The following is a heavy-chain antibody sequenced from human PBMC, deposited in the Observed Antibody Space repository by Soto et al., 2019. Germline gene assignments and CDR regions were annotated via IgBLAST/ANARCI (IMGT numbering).Heavy chain of an antibody. J-gene: IGHJ6*02. V-gene: IGHV3-48*02. CDR3: ARAVTWGLDF. CDR2: ISRSSTGI. CDR1: GFTFSLYS. D-gene: IGHD3-10*01. Sequence: EVQLVESGGGLVQPGGSLRLSCAASGFTFSLYSMSWVRQAPGKGLEWVSYISRSSTGIHYADSVKGRFTISRDDATNSTHLQMNSLRDGDTAVYYCARAVTWGLDFWGQGTTVSISS.